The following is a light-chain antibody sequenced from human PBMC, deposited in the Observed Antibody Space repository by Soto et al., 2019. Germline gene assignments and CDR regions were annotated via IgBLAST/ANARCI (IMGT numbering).Light chain of an antibody. CDR2: LGS. CDR1: QSLLHSNGYNY. CDR3: MQALQTLWT. Sequence: DIVMTQSPLSLPVTPGEPASISCRSSQSLLHSNGYNYLDWYVQKPGQSPQLLIYLGSNRASGVPDRFSGSGSGTDFTLKISRVEAEDVGVYYCMQALQTLWTFGQGTKVDI. J-gene: IGKJ1*01. V-gene: IGKV2-28*01.